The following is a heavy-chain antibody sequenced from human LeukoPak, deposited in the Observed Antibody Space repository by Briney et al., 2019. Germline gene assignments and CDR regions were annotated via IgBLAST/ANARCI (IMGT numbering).Heavy chain of an antibody. CDR3: ARLGMVRGVILGDYYMDV. V-gene: IGHV4-59*01. Sequence: SETLPLTCTGSGCSISSYYWSWIRQPPGKGLEWVGYIYHSGSTNYNPSLKSRVTISVDTSKNQFSLKLSSVTAADTAVYYCARLGMVRGVILGDYYMDVWGKGTTVTVSS. CDR2: IYHSGST. D-gene: IGHD3-10*01. CDR1: GCSISSYY. J-gene: IGHJ6*03.